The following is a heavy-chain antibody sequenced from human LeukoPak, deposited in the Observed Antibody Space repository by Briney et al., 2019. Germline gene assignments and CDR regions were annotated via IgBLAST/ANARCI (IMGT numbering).Heavy chain of an antibody. J-gene: IGHJ6*02. D-gene: IGHD6-13*01. CDR3: ARDSLGQQLVHYYYYGMDV. CDR1: GGTFSSYA. Sequence: GASVKVSCKASGGTFSSYAISWVRQAPGQGLEWMGGIIPILGIANYAQKFQGRVTITADKSTSTAYMELSSLRSEDTAVYYCARDSLGQQLVHYYYYGMDVWGQGTTVTVSS. CDR2: IIPILGIA. V-gene: IGHV1-69*10.